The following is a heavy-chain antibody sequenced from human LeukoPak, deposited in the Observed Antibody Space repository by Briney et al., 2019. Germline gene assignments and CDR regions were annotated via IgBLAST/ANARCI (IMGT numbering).Heavy chain of an antibody. CDR3: ASGSGFLAAAAPVDY. D-gene: IGHD6-13*01. V-gene: IGHV1-2*02. CDR1: GYTFTGYY. Sequence: GASVKVSCKASGYTFTGYYMHWVRQAPGQGLEWMGWINPNSGGTNYAQKFQGRVTMTRDTSISTAYMELSRLRSDDTAVYYCASGSGFLAAAAPVDYWGQGTLVTVSS. J-gene: IGHJ4*02. CDR2: INPNSGGT.